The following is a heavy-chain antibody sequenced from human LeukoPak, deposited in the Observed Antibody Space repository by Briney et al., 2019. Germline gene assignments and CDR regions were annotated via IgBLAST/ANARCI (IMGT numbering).Heavy chain of an antibody. V-gene: IGHV4-4*02. CDR2: VSLRGLT. CDR1: GGSITSTNW. J-gene: IGHJ4*02. Sequence: SETLSLTCGVSGGSITSTNWWSWVRQPPGPGLEWIGEVSLRGLTNYNPSLSRRVILALDPSKNHLSLNLTSVTAADTPVLFCWRENGAFSPFGYWGQGTLVTVPS. CDR3: WRENGAFSPFGY. D-gene: IGHD2-8*01.